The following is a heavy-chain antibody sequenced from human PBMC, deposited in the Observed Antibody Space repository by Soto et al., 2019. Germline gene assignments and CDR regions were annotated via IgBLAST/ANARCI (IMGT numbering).Heavy chain of an antibody. CDR2: ISGSGGST. D-gene: IGHD3-22*01. CDR1: GFTFSSYA. Sequence: PGGSLRLSCVASGFTFSSYAMSWVRQAPGKXLEWVSAISGSGGSTYYADSVKGRLTISRDNSKNTLYLQMNSLRAEDTAVYYCATAKWDYYDSSGQPAYYFDHWGQGTLVTVSS. J-gene: IGHJ4*02. CDR3: ATAKWDYYDSSGQPAYYFDH. V-gene: IGHV3-23*01.